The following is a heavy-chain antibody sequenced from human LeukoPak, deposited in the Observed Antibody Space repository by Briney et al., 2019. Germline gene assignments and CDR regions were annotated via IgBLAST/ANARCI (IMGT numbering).Heavy chain of an antibody. CDR2: LFYTGTT. CDR1: GASIDRSSYY. D-gene: IGHD6-25*01. CDR3: ARLVGAATD. V-gene: IGHV4-39*01. J-gene: IGHJ4*02. Sequence: PSETLSLTCSVSGASIDRSSYYWGWIRRPPGKGLERIGSLFYTGTTYYQPSLKSRVTISLHASTNQFSLRLTSVTAADTAVYYCARLVGAATDWGQGTRVTVSS.